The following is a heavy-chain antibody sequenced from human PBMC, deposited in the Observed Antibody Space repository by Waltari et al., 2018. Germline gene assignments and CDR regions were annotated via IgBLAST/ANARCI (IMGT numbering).Heavy chain of an antibody. V-gene: IGHV4-39*01. CDR3: ASTTVVTRVDYFDY. Sequence: QLQLQESGPGLVKPSETLSLTCTVSGGSISSSSYYWDWIRQPPGEGLEWIGCIYYSGSTYYNPSLKSRVTISVETSKNQFSLKLSSVTAADTAVYYCASTTVVTRVDYFDYWGQGTLVTVSS. J-gene: IGHJ4*02. D-gene: IGHD4-17*01. CDR2: IYYSGST. CDR1: GGSISSSSYY.